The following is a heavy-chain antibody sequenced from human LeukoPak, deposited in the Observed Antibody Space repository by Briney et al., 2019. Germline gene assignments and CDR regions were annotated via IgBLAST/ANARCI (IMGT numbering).Heavy chain of an antibody. V-gene: IGHV4-31*03. Sequence: PSQTLSLTCTVSGGSISSGGYYWSWIRQHPGKGLEWIGYIYYSGSTNYNPSLKSRVTISVDTSKNQFSLKLSSVTAADTAVYYCARSNLGTPFDYWGQGTLVTVSS. CDR3: ARSNLGTPFDY. CDR1: GGSISSGGYY. D-gene: IGHD7-27*01. J-gene: IGHJ4*02. CDR2: IYYSGST.